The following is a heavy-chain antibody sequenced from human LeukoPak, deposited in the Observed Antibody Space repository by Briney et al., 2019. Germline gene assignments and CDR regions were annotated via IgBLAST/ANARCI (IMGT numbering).Heavy chain of an antibody. V-gene: IGHV1-2*06. CDR2: TNPNSGGT. CDR1: GGTFSSYA. Sequence: ASVKVSCKASGGTFSSYAISWVRQAPGQGLEWMGRTNPNSGGTNYAQKFQGRVTMTRDTSISTAYMELSRLRSDDTAVYYCARVPQYCSSTSCYNWFDPWGQGTLVTVSS. D-gene: IGHD2-2*01. J-gene: IGHJ5*02. CDR3: ARVPQYCSSTSCYNWFDP.